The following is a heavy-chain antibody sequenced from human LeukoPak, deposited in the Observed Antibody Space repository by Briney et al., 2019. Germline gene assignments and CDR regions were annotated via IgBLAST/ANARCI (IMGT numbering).Heavy chain of an antibody. CDR3: ARGVASGGSHRARYYYMDV. V-gene: IGHV4-61*08. CDR1: GGSISSGGYY. Sequence: SETLSLTCAVSGGSISSGGYYWSWIRQPPGKGLEWIGYIYYSGSTNYNPSLKSRVTISVDTSKNQFSLKLSSVTAADTAVYYCARGVASGGSHRARYYYMDVWGKGTTVTVSS. CDR2: IYYSGST. D-gene: IGHD2-15*01. J-gene: IGHJ6*03.